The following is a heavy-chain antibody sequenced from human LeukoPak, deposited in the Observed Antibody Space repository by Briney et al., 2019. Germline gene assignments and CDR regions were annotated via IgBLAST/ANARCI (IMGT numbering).Heavy chain of an antibody. J-gene: IGHJ4*02. D-gene: IGHD1-26*01. CDR2: INPNSGGT. Sequence: ASVKVSCKASGYTFTGYYMHWVRQAPGQGLEWMGWINPNSGGTNYAQKFQGRVTITTDESTSTAYMELSSLRSEDTAVYYCAVEMWGYWGQGTLVTVSS. V-gene: IGHV1-2*02. CDR3: AVEMWGY. CDR1: GYTFTGYY.